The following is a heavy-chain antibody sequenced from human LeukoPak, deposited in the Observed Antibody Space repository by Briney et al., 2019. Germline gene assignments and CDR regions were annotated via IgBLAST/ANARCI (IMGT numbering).Heavy chain of an antibody. Sequence: GGSLRLSCAASASTFNRSYMGWVRQAPGKGLEWVALMRLAGSVTYYVESVKGRFTISRDNTKNLLYLHMNNLRAEDTAVYYCVRDRGARWGQGTLVTVSS. CDR2: MRLAGSVT. V-gene: IGHV3-7*01. J-gene: IGHJ4*02. CDR1: ASTFNRSY. CDR3: VRDRGAR.